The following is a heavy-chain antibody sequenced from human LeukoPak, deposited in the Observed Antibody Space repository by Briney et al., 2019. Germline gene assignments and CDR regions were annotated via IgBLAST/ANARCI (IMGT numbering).Heavy chain of an antibody. J-gene: IGHJ5*02. CDR2: IYYSGST. V-gene: IGHV4-39*01. Sequence: SETLSLTCTVSGGSISSSSYYWGWIRQPPGKGLEWIGSIYYSGSTYYNPSLKSRVTISVDTSKYQFSLKLSSVTAAGTAVYYCARIASAYCDGGSCYLWGDRFDPWGQGTLVSVSS. CDR1: GGSISSSSYY. D-gene: IGHD2-15*01. CDR3: ARIASAYCDGGSCYLWGDRFDP.